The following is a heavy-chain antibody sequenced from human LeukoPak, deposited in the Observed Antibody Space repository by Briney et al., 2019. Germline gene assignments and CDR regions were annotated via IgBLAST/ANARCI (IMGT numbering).Heavy chain of an antibody. D-gene: IGHD1-20*01. V-gene: IGHV4-39*07. CDR3: ARDRIPDNWNPRWFDP. CDR1: GGSISSSSYY. J-gene: IGHJ5*02. CDR2: IYYSGST. Sequence: SETLSLTCTVSGGSISSSSYYWGWIRQPPGKGLEWIGSIYYSGSTYYNPSLKSRVTISVDTSKNQFSLKLSSVTAADTAVYYCARDRIPDNWNPRWFDPWGQGTLVTVSS.